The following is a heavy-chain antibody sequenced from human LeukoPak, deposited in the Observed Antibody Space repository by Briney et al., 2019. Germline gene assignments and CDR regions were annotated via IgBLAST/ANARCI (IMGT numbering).Heavy chain of an antibody. CDR3: APYAYGYFDY. CDR2: IYYSGNT. V-gene: IGHV4-39*01. J-gene: IGHJ4*02. CDR1: GGSISSYY. D-gene: IGHD4-17*01. Sequence: PSETLSLTCTVSGGSISSYYWGWIRQPPGKGLEWIGSIYYSGNTYYNPSLKSRVTISVDTSKNQFSLKLSSATAADTAVYYCAPYAYGYFDYWGQGTLVTVAS.